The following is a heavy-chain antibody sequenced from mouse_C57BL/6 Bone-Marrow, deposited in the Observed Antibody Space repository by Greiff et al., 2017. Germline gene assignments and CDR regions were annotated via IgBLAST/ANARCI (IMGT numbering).Heavy chain of an antibody. Sequence: VQLQQPGAELVRPGSSVKLSCKASGYTFTSYWMDWVKQRPGQGLEWIGNIYPSDSETHYNQKFKDKDTLTVDKSSSTAYMQLSSLTSEDSAVYYCARGGTWYFDVWGTGTTVTVSS. CDR1: GYTFTSYW. CDR3: ARGGTWYFDV. J-gene: IGHJ1*03. CDR2: IYPSDSET. V-gene: IGHV1-61*01. D-gene: IGHD3-3*01.